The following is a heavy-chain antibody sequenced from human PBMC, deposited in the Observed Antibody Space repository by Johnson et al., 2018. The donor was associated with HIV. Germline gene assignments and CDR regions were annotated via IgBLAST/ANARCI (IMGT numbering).Heavy chain of an antibody. Sequence: VRLVESGGGVVQPGRSLRLSCAASGFRIDDYSMHWVRQVPGQGLDWVSRISWTRDRTDYADSVKGRFTISREKAQNSLYLQMSSLRPEDTALYYCAKGDLTGWSTDALDIRGQGTMVTVSS. CDR2: ISWTRDRT. D-gene: IGHD3-9*01. CDR3: AKGDLTGWSTDALDI. V-gene: IGHV3-9*01. CDR1: GFRIDDYS. J-gene: IGHJ3*02.